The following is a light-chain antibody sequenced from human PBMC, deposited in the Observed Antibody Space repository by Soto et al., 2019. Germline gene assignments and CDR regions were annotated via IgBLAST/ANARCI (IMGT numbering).Light chain of an antibody. CDR1: QSISSW. J-gene: IGKJ1*01. V-gene: IGKV1-5*03. CDR3: QQYNSYSPE. CDR2: KAS. Sequence: DIQMTQSPSTLSASVGDRVTITCRASQSISSWLAWYQQKPGKAPKLLIYKASSLESGVPSRFSGSGSGTEFTLTISSLQPDDFATYYRQQYNSYSPEFGQGTKVEIK.